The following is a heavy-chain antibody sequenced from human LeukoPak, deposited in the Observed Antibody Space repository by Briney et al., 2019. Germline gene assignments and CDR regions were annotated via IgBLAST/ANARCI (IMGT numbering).Heavy chain of an antibody. CDR1: GFTFSSYG. J-gene: IGHJ4*02. D-gene: IGHD3-9*01. CDR3: AKANYDILTGYLYYFDY. CDR2: ISGSGGST. Sequence: GGSLRLSCAASGFTFSSYGMSWVRQAPGKGLEWVSAISGSGGSTYYADSVKGRFTISRDNSKNTLYLQMNSLRAEDTAVYYCAKANYDILTGYLYYFDYWGQGALVTVSS. V-gene: IGHV3-23*01.